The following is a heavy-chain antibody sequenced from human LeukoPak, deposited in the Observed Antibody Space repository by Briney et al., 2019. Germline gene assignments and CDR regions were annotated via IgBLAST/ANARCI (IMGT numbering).Heavy chain of an antibody. D-gene: IGHD3-10*01. CDR3: ARDPYASGSYNFDY. CDR1: GFTFSTYS. J-gene: IGHJ4*02. V-gene: IGHV3-48*04. Sequence: GGSLRLSCAASGFTFSTYSMNWVRQAPGKGLEWVSYISSGSSTIYYADSVKGRFTISRDNAKNSLYLQMNSLRAEDTAVYYCARDPYASGSYNFDYWGQGTLVTVSS. CDR2: ISSGSSTI.